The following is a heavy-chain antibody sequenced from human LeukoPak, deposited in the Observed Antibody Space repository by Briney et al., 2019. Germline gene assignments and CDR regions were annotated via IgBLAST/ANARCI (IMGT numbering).Heavy chain of an antibody. Sequence: SETLSLTCTVSGGSISSYYWSWIRQPAGKGLEWIGRIYTSGSTNYNPSLKSRVTISVDKSKNQFSLKLSSVTAADAAVYYRARDLTEGYYGSGSYPYYYYMDVWGKGTTVTVSS. CDR3: ARDLTEGYYGSGSYPYYYYMDV. CDR1: GGSISSYY. V-gene: IGHV4-4*07. CDR2: IYTSGST. J-gene: IGHJ6*03. D-gene: IGHD3-10*01.